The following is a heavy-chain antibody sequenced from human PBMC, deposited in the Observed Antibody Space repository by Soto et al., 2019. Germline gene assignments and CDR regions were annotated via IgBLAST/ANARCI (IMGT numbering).Heavy chain of an antibody. CDR3: ARGRGYSLIPVVDDAVDV. J-gene: IGHJ3*01. V-gene: IGHV1-18*04. CDR1: GYSFTGYG. Sequence: QVQLVQSGGEVKKPGASVKVSCKASGYSFTGYGINWVRHAPGQGPEWLGRITTYNGDTNYAQNFQGRLTMTTDTSTGTTYMERRSLRSDDTAVYYCARGRGYSLIPVVDDAVDVWGQGTLVTVSS. D-gene: IGHD5-12*01. CDR2: ITTYNGDT.